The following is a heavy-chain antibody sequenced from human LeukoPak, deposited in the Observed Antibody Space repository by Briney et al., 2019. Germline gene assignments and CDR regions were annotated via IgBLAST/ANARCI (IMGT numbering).Heavy chain of an antibody. CDR2: IYTSGST. V-gene: IGHV4-4*09. CDR1: GGSISSYY. CDR3: ASGYTEYSSCWREYNCFDP. Sequence: PSETLSLTCTVSGGSISSYYWSWIRQPPGKGLEWIGYIYTSGSTNYNPSLESRVTISVDTSKKEYSLKLSSVTADDTAVYYWASGYTEYSSCWREYNCFDPWGQGTLVTVSS. D-gene: IGHD6-19*01. J-gene: IGHJ5*02.